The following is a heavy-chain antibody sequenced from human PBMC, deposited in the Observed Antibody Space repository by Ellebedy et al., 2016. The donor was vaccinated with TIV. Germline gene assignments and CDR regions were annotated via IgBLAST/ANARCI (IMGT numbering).Heavy chain of an antibody. CDR2: ISYGGTT. V-gene: IGHV4-61*01. J-gene: IGHJ5*02. CDR3: ARLYQLPSWIDP. Sequence: SETLSLXXTVSDDSVSSGTYYWTWLRQPPGKGLECIGHISYGGTTTYNPSLKSRVSISIDTSKNQFSLKLHSVTAADTAVYYCARLYQLPSWIDPWGQGTLVTVSS. CDR1: DDSVSSGTYY. D-gene: IGHD2-2*01.